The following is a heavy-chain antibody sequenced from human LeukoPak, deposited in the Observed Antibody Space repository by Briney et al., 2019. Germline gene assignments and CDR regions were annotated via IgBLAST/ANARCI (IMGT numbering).Heavy chain of an antibody. CDR3: ARAGNYGGYYFDY. Sequence: SQTLSLTCTVSGGSISSGDYYWSWIRQPPGRGLEWIGYIYHSGSTYYNPSLRSRVTISVDRSKNQFFLKLSSVTAADTAVYYCARAGNYGGYYFDYWGQGTLVTVSS. CDR1: GGSISSGDYY. J-gene: IGHJ4*02. V-gene: IGHV4-30-2*01. CDR2: IYHSGST. D-gene: IGHD1-7*01.